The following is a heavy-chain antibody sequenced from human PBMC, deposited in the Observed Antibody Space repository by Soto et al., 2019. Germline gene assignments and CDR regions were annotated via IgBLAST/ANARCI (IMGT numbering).Heavy chain of an antibody. CDR1: GFTFSSYA. J-gene: IGHJ6*02. CDR2: ISGSGGST. V-gene: IGHV3-23*01. Sequence: LRLSCAASGFTFSSYAMSWVRQAPGKGLEWVSAISGSGGSTYYADSVKGRFTISRDNSKNTLYLQMNSLRAEDTAVYYCAKLVPNYDFWSGYYTPWYYYGMDVWGQGTTVTVSS. D-gene: IGHD3-3*01. CDR3: AKLVPNYDFWSGYYTPWYYYGMDV.